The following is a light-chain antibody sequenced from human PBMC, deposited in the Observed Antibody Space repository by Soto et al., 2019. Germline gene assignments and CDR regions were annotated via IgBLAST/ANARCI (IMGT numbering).Light chain of an antibody. CDR1: SSDVGGYNY. J-gene: IGLJ7*01. CDR3: GSSTTANTLV. Sequence: QSVLTQPASVSGSPGQSITISCTGTSSDVGGYNYVSWYQQHPGKAPKLMIYVVSSRPSGISNRFSGSKSGNTASLTISGLQAEDEASYYCGSSTTANTLVFGGGTQLTVL. V-gene: IGLV2-14*01. CDR2: VVS.